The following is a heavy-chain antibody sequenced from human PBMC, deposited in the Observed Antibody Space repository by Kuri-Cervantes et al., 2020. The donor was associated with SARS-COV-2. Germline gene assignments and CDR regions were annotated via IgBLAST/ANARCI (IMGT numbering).Heavy chain of an antibody. CDR1: GFTFSDYY. Sequence: GGSLRLSCAASGFTFSDYYMNWVRQAPGKGLVWVSRINSDGSSTSYADSVKGRFTISRDNAKNSLYLQMNSLRAEDTAVYYCARDEYYDSWSGYLNYYGMDVWGQGTTVTVSS. CDR3: ARDEYYDSWSGYLNYYGMDV. V-gene: IGHV3-74*01. D-gene: IGHD3-3*01. CDR2: INSDGSST. J-gene: IGHJ6*02.